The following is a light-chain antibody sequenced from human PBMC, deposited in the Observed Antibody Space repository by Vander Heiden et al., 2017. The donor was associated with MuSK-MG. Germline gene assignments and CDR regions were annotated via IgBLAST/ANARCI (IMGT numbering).Light chain of an antibody. CDR1: QSLSSW. CDR2: KAS. V-gene: IGKV1-5*03. CDR3: QQYNSYPIT. J-gene: IGKJ5*01. Sequence: DIQMTQSPSTLSASVGDRVTITCRASQSLSSWLAWYQQKPGKAPKLLIYKASSLERGGPSRFSRRGSGTEFTLTISSLQPDDFATYYCQQYNSYPITFGQGTRLEIK.